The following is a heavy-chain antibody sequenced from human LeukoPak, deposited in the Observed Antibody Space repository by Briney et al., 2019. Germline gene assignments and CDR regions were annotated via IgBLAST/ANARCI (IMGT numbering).Heavy chain of an antibody. CDR2: ISTSGST. D-gene: IGHD3-22*01. CDR3: ARVRYSDSSVLTRKRSYYFDY. CDR1: GGSISSYY. Sequence: SETLSLTCTVSGGSISSYYWSWIRQPAGKGLESIGHISTSGSTNYNPSLKSRVTMSVDTSKNQFSLKLSSVTAADTAVYCCARVRYSDSSVLTRKRSYYFDYWGQGTLVTVSS. J-gene: IGHJ4*02. V-gene: IGHV4-4*07.